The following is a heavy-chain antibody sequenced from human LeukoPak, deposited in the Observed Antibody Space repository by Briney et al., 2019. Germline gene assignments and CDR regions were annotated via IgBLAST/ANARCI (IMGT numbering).Heavy chain of an antibody. CDR2: ISYDGSTK. D-gene: IGHD6-13*01. CDR3: ATSYSSSWYSFDY. Sequence: PGGSLRLSCAASGFTFSSNVMHWVRQAPGKGLEWVSVISYDGSTKYYADSVKGRFTISRDNSKNTLYLQMNSLRAEDTAVYYCATSYSSSWYSFDYWGQGTLVTVSS. CDR1: GFTFSSNV. V-gene: IGHV3-30-3*01. J-gene: IGHJ4*02.